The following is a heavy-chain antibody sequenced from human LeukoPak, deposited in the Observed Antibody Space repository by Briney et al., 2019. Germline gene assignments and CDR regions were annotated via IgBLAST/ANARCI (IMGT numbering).Heavy chain of an antibody. J-gene: IGHJ4*02. Sequence: GGSLRLSCAASGFTVSSNYMGWVRQAPGKGLEWVSVIYSGGSTYYADSVKDQFTISRDNSKNTLYLQMNSLRAEDTAVYYCARDRLLNYYFDYWGQGTLVTVSS. CDR3: ARDRLLNYYFDY. CDR2: IYSGGST. CDR1: GFTVSSNY. V-gene: IGHV3-66*02.